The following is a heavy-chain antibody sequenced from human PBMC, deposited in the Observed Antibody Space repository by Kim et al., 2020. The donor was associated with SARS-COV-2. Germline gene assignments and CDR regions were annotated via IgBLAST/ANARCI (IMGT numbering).Heavy chain of an antibody. CDR1: GFTFDDYG. CDR3: AREGNGDYAVYYYYYMDV. D-gene: IGHD4-17*01. V-gene: IGHV3-20*04. Sequence: GGSLRLSCAASGFTFDDYGMSWVRQAPGKGLEWVSGINWNGGSTGYADSVKGRFTISRDNAKNSLYLQMNSLRAEDTALYYCAREGNGDYAVYYYYYMDVWGKGTTVTVSS. J-gene: IGHJ6*03. CDR2: INWNGGST.